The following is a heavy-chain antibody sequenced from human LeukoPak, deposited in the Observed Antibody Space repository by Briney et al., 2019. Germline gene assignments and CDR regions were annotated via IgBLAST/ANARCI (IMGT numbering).Heavy chain of an antibody. CDR3: ARGMTRIHKNGGYNY. D-gene: IGHD5-12*01. CDR1: GGSISSYY. V-gene: IGHV4-59*12. Sequence: SETLSLTCTVSGGSISSYYWSWIRKPPGKGLEWIGYIYYSGSTNYNPSLKSRVTISVDTSKNQFSLKLSSVTAADTAVYYCARGMTRIHKNGGYNYWGQGTLVTASS. CDR2: IYYSGST. J-gene: IGHJ4*02.